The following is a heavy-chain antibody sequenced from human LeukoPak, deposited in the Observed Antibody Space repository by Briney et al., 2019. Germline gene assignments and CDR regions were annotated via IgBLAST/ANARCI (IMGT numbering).Heavy chain of an antibody. J-gene: IGHJ5*02. CDR3: ARDDVEFYNWFDP. V-gene: IGHV3-7*01. D-gene: IGHD3-10*01. CDR1: GFTFSNYW. Sequence: GGSLRLSCAASGFTFSNYWMTWVRQAPGKGLEWVGNIKQDGSEKYYVDSVKGRFTISRDNAKNSLYLQMNSLRAEDSAVYYCARDDVEFYNWFDPWGQGTLVTVSS. CDR2: IKQDGSEK.